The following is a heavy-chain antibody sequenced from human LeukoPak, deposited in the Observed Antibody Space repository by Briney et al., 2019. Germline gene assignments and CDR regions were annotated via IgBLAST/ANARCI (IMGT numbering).Heavy chain of an antibody. CDR1: GGSISSGGYS. CDR3: ARVSPSCSSTSCYYYGMDV. Sequence: SQTLSLTCAVSGGSISSGGYSWGWLRQPPGTGLEWLGYIYHSGSTYYNPSLKSRVTISVDRSKNQFSLKLSSVTAADTAVYYCARVSPSCSSTSCYYYGMDVWGQGTTVTVSS. D-gene: IGHD2-2*01. CDR2: IYHSGST. V-gene: IGHV4-30-2*01. J-gene: IGHJ6*02.